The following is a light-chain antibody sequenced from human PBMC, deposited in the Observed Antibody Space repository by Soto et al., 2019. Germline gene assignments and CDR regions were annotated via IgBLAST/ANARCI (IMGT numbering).Light chain of an antibody. CDR3: SSYTSSSRVV. V-gene: IGLV2-14*01. J-gene: IGLJ2*01. CDR1: SSDVGGYNY. CDR2: DVS. Sequence: QSALTQPASVSGSPGQSITISCTGTSSDVGGYNYVSWYQQHPGKAPKLMIYDVSNRPSGVSNRFSGSKSGNTASLTISGLQAEDDADYYCSSYTSSSRVVFGGGTKLTVL.